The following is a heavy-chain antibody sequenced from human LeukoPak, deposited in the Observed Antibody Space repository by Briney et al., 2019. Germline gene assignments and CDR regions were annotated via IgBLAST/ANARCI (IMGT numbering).Heavy chain of an antibody. J-gene: IGHJ6*02. V-gene: IGHV4-34*01. D-gene: IGHD3-10*01. CDR3: ARGGFGELLYLRLYYYYGMDV. CDR1: GGSFSGYY. Sequence: PSETPSLTCAVYGGSFSGYYWSWIRQPPGKGLEWIGEINHSGSTNYNPSLKSRVTISVDTSKNQFSLKLSSVTAADTAVYYCARGGFGELLYLRLYYYYGMDVWGQGTTVTVSS. CDR2: INHSGST.